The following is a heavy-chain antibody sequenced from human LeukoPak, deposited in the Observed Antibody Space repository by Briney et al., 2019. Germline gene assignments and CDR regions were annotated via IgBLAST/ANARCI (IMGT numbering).Heavy chain of an antibody. Sequence: PSETLSLTCAVYGGSFSGYYWSWIRQPPGKGLEWIGEINHSGSTNYNPSLKSRVTISVDTSKNQFSLKLSSETAADTAVYYCARVRPLITMVRGVISHWGQGTLVTVSS. CDR3: ARVRPLITMVRGVISH. J-gene: IGHJ4*02. CDR1: GGSFSGYY. V-gene: IGHV4-34*01. CDR2: INHSGST. D-gene: IGHD3-10*01.